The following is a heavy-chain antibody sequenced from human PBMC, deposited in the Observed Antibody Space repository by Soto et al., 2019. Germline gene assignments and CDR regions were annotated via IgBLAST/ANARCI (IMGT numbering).Heavy chain of an antibody. J-gene: IGHJ4*02. Sequence: GGSLRLSCAASGFTFSSYSMNWVRQAPGKGLVWVSGIKSDGSTTTYADSVKGRFTISRDNAKNTLYLQMNSLRAEDTAVYYCASAAPFNYGGNSGFDFWGQGTLVTVSS. CDR3: ASAAPFNYGGNSGFDF. D-gene: IGHD4-17*01. CDR1: GFTFSSYS. CDR2: IKSDGSTT. V-gene: IGHV3-74*03.